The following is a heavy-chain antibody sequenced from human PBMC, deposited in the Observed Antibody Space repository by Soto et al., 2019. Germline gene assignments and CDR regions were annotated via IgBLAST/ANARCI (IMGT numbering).Heavy chain of an antibody. CDR1: GDSVSSNSAA. CDR2: TYYRSRWYN. J-gene: IGHJ6*03. D-gene: IGHD4-17*01. CDR3: ARGVDYGDYYYYYMDV. Sequence: PSQTLSLTCVISGDSVSSNSAAWNWIRQSPSRGLEWLGRTYYRSRWYNDYAVSVRSRITVNADTSKNQFSLHLNSVTPEDTAVYYCARGVDYGDYYYYYMDVWGKGTTVTVSS. V-gene: IGHV6-1*01.